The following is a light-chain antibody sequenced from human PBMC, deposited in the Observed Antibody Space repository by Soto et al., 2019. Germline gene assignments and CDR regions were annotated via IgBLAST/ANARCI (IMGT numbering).Light chain of an antibody. CDR3: QQRSNWR. Sequence: EIVVTQSPATLSLSPGEIATLSCRASQSVSSYLAWYQQKPGQAPRLLIYDASNSATGIPARFSGSGSGTDFTLTISSLEPEDFAVYYCQQRSNWRFGPGTKVDIK. J-gene: IGKJ3*01. CDR1: QSVSSY. CDR2: DAS. V-gene: IGKV3-11*01.